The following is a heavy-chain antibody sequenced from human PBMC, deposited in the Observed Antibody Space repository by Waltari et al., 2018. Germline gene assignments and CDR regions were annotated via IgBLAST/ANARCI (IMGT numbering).Heavy chain of an antibody. J-gene: IGHJ6*03. CDR3: HLLGRNIVLAGATPSYYSYMDV. V-gene: IGHV1-24*01. Sequence: QVQVVQSGAEAMQPGASVKVSCKVSHSTLSGFSIHGVRKPRGKGLEWIGRSERVDGRTTAARKFEGRGDMTEDTATDTAYMELSSLRSEDTAVYYCHLLGRNIVLAGATPSYYSYMDVWGRGTSVTVSS. D-gene: IGHD2-21*01. CDR1: HSTLSGFS. CDR2: SERVDGRT.